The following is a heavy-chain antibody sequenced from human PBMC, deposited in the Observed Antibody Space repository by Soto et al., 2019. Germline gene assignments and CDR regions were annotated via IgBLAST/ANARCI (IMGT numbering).Heavy chain of an antibody. CDR2: ISYDGSNK. Sequence: GGSLRLSCAAFGFTFSSYAMNWVRQAPGKGLEWVAVISYDGSNKYYADSVKGRFTISRDNSKNTLYLQMNSLRAEDTAVYYCTTDQRSGPPFLPDYYGMEVWGQGTTVTVSS. CDR3: TTDQRSGPPFLPDYYGMEV. D-gene: IGHD3-10*01. J-gene: IGHJ6*02. V-gene: IGHV3-30*03. CDR1: GFTFSSYA.